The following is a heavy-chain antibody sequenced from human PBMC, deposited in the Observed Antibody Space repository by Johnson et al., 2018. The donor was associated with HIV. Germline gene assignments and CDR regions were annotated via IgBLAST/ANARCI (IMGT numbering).Heavy chain of an antibody. CDR2: IYSGGST. J-gene: IGHJ3*02. CDR1: GFTVSSNH. CDR3: TVWRWGWSGQEPFDI. Sequence: VQLVESGGGLIQPGGSLRLSCAASGFTVSSNHMRWVRQAPGKGLEWVSVIYSGGSTYYADSVKGRFTISRDNSKNTLYLQMNRLRDEDTSVYYCTVWRWGWSGQEPFDIWGQGTMVTVSS. V-gene: IGHV3-66*03. D-gene: IGHD3-3*01.